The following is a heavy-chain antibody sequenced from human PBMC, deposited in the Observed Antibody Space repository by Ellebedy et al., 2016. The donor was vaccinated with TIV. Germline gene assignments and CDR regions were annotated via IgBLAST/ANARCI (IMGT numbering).Heavy chain of an antibody. V-gene: IGHV4-39*01. J-gene: IGHJ5*02. D-gene: IGHD3-16*01. Sequence: MPSETLSLTCTVSGGSISSSSYYWGWIRQSPGKGLEWFGSIYYSGSTYYNPSLKSRVTISVDTSKNQFSLKLSSVTAADTAVYYCARWGEWFDPWGQGTLVTVS. CDR2: IYYSGST. CDR3: ARWGEWFDP. CDR1: GGSISSSSYY.